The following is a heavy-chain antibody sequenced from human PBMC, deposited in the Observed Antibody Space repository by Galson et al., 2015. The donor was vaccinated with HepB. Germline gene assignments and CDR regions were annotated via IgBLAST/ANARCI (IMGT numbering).Heavy chain of an antibody. CDR1: GFTFTNAW. J-gene: IGHJ4*02. Sequence: SLRLSCAASGFTFTNAWMSWVRQAPGKGLEWVGRIGSNLDGGTQDYAAPVKGRFIISRDDSKNTLFLLMNRLKTEDTAMYFCTTVDLSFGYGDEVDWGQGTLVTVSS. CDR3: TTVDLSFGYGDEVD. D-gene: IGHD4-17*01. CDR2: IGSNLDGGTQ. V-gene: IGHV3-15*04.